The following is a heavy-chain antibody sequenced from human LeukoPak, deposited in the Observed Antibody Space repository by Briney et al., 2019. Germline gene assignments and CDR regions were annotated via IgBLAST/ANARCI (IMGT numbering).Heavy chain of an antibody. Sequence: SETLSLTCAVSGGSISSYYWSWIRQPPGKGLEWIGYIYYSGSTNYNPSLKSRVTISVDTSKNQFSLKLSSVTAADTAVYYCARERGLNNWFDPWGQGTLVTVSS. CDR2: IYYSGST. CDR3: ARERGLNNWFDP. J-gene: IGHJ5*02. CDR1: GGSISSYY. V-gene: IGHV4-59*01.